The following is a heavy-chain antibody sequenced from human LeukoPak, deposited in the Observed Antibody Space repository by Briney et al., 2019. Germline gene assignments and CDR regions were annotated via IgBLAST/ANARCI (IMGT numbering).Heavy chain of an antibody. D-gene: IGHD5-12*01. CDR1: GGSISGYF. CDR2: IYSSGSN. J-gene: IGHJ4*02. Sequence: SETLSLTCTVSGGSISGYFWTWIRQPAGKGLEWIGRIYSSGSNNYNPSLKSRVTMSLDTSKNHFSLNLTSVTAADTAVYYCAREPTSGREPTSGRPLDYWGQGILVTVSS. V-gene: IGHV4-4*07. CDR3: AREPTSGREPTSGRPLDY.